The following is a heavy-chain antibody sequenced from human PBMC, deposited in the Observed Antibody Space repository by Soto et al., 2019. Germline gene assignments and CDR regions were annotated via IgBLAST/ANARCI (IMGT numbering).Heavy chain of an antibody. CDR1: GYTLTELS. CDR2: FDPEDGET. D-gene: IGHD3-22*01. V-gene: IGHV1-24*01. Sequence: GASVKVSFKVSGYTLTELSMHWVRQAPGKGLEWMGGFDPEDGETIYAQKFQGRVTMTEDTSTDTAYMELSSLRSEDTAVYYCATVTYYYDSSHAFDIWGQGTMVTVSS. J-gene: IGHJ3*02. CDR3: ATVTYYYDSSHAFDI.